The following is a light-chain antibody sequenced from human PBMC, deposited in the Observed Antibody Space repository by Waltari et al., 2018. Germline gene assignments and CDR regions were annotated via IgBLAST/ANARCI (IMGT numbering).Light chain of an antibody. J-gene: IGKJ1*01. CDR3: LQYNTYPWT. Sequence: DIQMTQSPSAMSASVGDRVTITCRASQGISTSLAWFQQKPGKVPKRLIYLASSLQSGVPSRFSGSGSRTEFTLSISSLQPEDFATYYCLQYNTYPWTLGQGTKVEIK. CDR2: LAS. V-gene: IGKV1-17*03. CDR1: QGISTS.